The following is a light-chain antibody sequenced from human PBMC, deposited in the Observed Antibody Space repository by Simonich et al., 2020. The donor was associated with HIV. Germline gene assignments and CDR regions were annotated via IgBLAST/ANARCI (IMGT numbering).Light chain of an antibody. CDR2: WAS. CDR3: QQYNNWPPMYT. Sequence: DIVMTQSPDSLAVSLGERATINCKSSQSVLYRSNNKNYLTWYQQKPGQPPKLRIYWASTRESGVPDRFSGSGSGTDFTLTISSMQSEDFAVYYCQQYNNWPPMYTFGQGTKLEIK. J-gene: IGKJ2*01. V-gene: IGKV4-1*01. CDR1: QSVLYRSNNKNY.